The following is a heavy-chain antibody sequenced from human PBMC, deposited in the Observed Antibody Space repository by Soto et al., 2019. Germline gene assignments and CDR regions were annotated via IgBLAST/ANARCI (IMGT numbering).Heavy chain of an antibody. V-gene: IGHV4-31*03. CDR2: IYYSGST. J-gene: IGHJ5*02. D-gene: IGHD5-12*01. CDR1: GGSISSGGYY. CDR3: AREVRGYSDYQVVDWFDP. Sequence: SETLSLTCTVSGGSISSGGYYWSWIRQHPGKGLEWIGYIYYSGSTYYNPSLKSRVTISVDTSKNQFSLKLSSVTAADTAVYYCAREVRGYSDYQVVDWFDPWGQGTLVTVSS.